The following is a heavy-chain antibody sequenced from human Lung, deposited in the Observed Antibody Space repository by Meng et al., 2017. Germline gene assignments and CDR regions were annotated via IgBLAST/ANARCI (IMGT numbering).Heavy chain of an antibody. V-gene: IGHV4-34*01. D-gene: IGHD4-11*01. Sequence: QVQLQQGCAGLFMPPETLSLPCVVSGGPFSDHYWSWIRQPPGKGLEWIGEINHSGSTNYNPSLESRATISVDTSQNNLSLKLSSVTAADSAVYYCARGPTTMAHDFDYWGQGTLVTVSS. CDR2: INHSGST. CDR1: GGPFSDHY. CDR3: ARGPTTMAHDFDY. J-gene: IGHJ4*02.